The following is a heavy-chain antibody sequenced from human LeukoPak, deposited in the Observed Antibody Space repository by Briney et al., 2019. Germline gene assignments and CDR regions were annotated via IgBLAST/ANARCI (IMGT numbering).Heavy chain of an antibody. CDR1: GFTLSSYS. CDR3: ARDGAITMVRGVTFDY. J-gene: IGHJ4*02. CDR2: ISSSSSYI. V-gene: IGHV3-21*01. Sequence: AGGSLRLSCAASGFTLSSYSMNWVRQAPGKGLEWVSSISSSSSYIYYADSVKGRFTISRDNAKNSLYLRMNSLRAEDTAVYYCARDGAITMVRGVTFDYWGQGTLVTVSS. D-gene: IGHD3-10*01.